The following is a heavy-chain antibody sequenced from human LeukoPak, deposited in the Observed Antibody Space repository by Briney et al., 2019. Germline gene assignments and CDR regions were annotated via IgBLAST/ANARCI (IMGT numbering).Heavy chain of an antibody. CDR1: GCTFSSCA. V-gene: IGHV3-23*01. CDR3: GRNYYDSSGYPYYIDY. Sequence: VWTLPLSCAASGCTFSSCALSWLRQPPGKGRERVAGISGRGGTTHYPGSVKGRVTISRDNSKNTLYLQMNSMTADDTAGSYCGRNYYDSSGYPYYIDYWGAGTLGTLSS. J-gene: IGHJ4*01. D-gene: IGHD3-22*01. CDR2: ISGRGGTT.